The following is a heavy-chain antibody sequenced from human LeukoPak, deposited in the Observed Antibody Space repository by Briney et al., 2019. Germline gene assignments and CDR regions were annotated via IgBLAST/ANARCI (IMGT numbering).Heavy chain of an antibody. Sequence: GGSLRLSCAASGFTFNSYAMSWVRQAPGKGLEWVSAISGSGGSTYYADSVKGRFTISRDNSKNTLYLQMNSLRAEDTAVYYCASPMVRGVMERDYWGQGTLVTVSS. CDR3: ASPMVRGVMERDY. J-gene: IGHJ4*02. D-gene: IGHD3-10*01. CDR2: ISGSGGST. CDR1: GFTFNSYA. V-gene: IGHV3-23*01.